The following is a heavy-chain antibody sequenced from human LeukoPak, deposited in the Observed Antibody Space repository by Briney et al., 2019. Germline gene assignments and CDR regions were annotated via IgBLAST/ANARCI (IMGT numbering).Heavy chain of an antibody. J-gene: IGHJ4*02. CDR1: GYTFTGYY. Sequence: GASVKVSCKTSGYTFTGYYMQWFRQAPGQGLEWMGRINPNSGDTNYAQKFQGRVTMTRDTSISTAYMELSRLRSDDTAVYFCARGTTTIIDYWGQGTLVTVSS. V-gene: IGHV1-2*06. CDR2: INPNSGDT. CDR3: ARGTTTIIDY. D-gene: IGHD1-26*01.